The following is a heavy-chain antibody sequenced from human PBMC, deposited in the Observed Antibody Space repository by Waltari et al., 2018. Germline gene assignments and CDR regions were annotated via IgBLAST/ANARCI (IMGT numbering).Heavy chain of an antibody. CDR3: AKQSPSYTRGWYPLES. J-gene: IGHJ4*02. V-gene: IGHV3-53*01. D-gene: IGHD6-19*01. CDR2: IFSGGNT. CDR1: GFTVRTHF. Sequence: EVQLVESGGNLIQPGGSMSLSFAASGFTVRTHFISWCRQAQGKVLEWVSIIFSGGNTYYAGSVKGRFTISRDNYNNMVYLEMNSLRAEDTAVYYCAKQSPSYTRGWYPLESWGPGTLVTVSP.